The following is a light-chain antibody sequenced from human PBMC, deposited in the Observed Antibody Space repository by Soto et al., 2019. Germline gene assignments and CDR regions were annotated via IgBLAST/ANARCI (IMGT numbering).Light chain of an antibody. CDR1: QSVSSSY. Sequence: NVLTQSPGTLSLSPGKRATLSCRASQSVSSSYLAWYQQKPGQAPRLLIHGTSSRATGIPDRFSGSGSGTDFILTITRLEPDDFAVYYCQQYGSSPITFGQGTRLEIK. V-gene: IGKV3-20*01. J-gene: IGKJ5*01. CDR2: GTS. CDR3: QQYGSSPIT.